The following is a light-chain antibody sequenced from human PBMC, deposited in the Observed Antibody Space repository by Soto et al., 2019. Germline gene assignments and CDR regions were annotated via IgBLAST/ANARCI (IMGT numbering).Light chain of an antibody. CDR2: DAS. V-gene: IGKV1-5*01. CDR3: QQYNSYPRT. Sequence: DIQMTQSPSTLSASVGDRVTITCRASQRISSWLAWYQQKPGKAPKLLIYDASSLESGVPSRFSGSGSGTEFTLTISSLQHDDFATYYCQQYNSYPRTFGQGTKVEIK. CDR1: QRISSW. J-gene: IGKJ1*01.